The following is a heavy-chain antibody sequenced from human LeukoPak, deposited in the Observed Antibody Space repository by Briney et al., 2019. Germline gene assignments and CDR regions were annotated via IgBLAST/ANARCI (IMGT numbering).Heavy chain of an antibody. J-gene: IGHJ6*02. CDR1: GFTFSSYS. V-gene: IGHV3-48*01. CDR3: AKDAPTDYYYYGMDV. CDR2: ISSSSSTI. Sequence: PGGSLRLSCAASGFTFSSYSMNWVRQAPGKGLEWVSYISSSSSTIYYADSVKGRFTISRDNSKNTLYLQMNSLRAEDTAVYYCAKDAPTDYYYYGMDVWGQGTTVTVSS.